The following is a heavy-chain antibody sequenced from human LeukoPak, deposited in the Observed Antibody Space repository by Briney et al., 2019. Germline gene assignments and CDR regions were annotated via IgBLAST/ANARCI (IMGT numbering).Heavy chain of an antibody. CDR2: IIPISGTA. D-gene: IGHD2-2*01. Sequence: GASVKVSCKASGGTFSSYAISWVRQAPGQGLEWMGGIIPISGTANYAQKFQGRVTITADESTSTAYMELSSLRSEDTAIYYCATYCSSANCYIWGYYFDYWGQGTLVTVSS. V-gene: IGHV1-69*01. CDR3: ATYCSSANCYIWGYYFDY. J-gene: IGHJ4*02. CDR1: GGTFSSYA.